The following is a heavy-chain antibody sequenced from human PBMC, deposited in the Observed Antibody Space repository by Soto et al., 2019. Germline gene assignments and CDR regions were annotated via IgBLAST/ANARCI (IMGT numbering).Heavy chain of an antibody. J-gene: IGHJ6*02. CDR1: GFTFSSYW. V-gene: IGHV3-7*01. CDR2: IKQDGSEK. D-gene: IGHD3-3*01. Sequence: PGGSLRLSCAASGFTFSSYWMSWVRQAPGRGLEWVANIKQDGSEKYYMDSVKGRFTISRDNAKNSLYLQMNSLRAEDTAVYYCARDPLRFLEWLSIGMDVWGQGTTVTVSS. CDR3: ARDPLRFLEWLSIGMDV.